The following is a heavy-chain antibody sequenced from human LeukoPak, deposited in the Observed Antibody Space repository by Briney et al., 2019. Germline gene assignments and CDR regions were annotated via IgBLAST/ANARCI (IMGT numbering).Heavy chain of an antibody. V-gene: IGHV1-69*04. J-gene: IGHJ4*02. Sequence: SVKVSCKASGGTFSSYAISWVRQAPGQGLEWMGRIIPILGIANYAQKFQGRVTITADKSTSTAYMELSSLRSEDTAVYYCARDPRVRRYGLDYWGQGTLVTVSS. CDR3: ARDPRVRRYGLDY. CDR2: IIPILGIA. D-gene: IGHD4-17*01. CDR1: GGTFSSYA.